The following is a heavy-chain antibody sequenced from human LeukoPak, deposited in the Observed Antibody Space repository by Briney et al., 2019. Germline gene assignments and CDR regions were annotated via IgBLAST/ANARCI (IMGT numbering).Heavy chain of an antibody. CDR3: AKMYSSSWYSAFDF. CDR2: ISGSGGST. J-gene: IGHJ4*02. V-gene: IGHV3-23*01. Sequence: GGSLRLSCAASGFTFSSFEMNWIRQAPGKGLEWVSAISGSGGSTNYADSVKGRFTISRDNSKNTLYLQMNSLRAEDTAVYYCAKMYSSSWYSAFDFWGQGTLVTVSS. D-gene: IGHD6-13*01. CDR1: GFTFSSFE.